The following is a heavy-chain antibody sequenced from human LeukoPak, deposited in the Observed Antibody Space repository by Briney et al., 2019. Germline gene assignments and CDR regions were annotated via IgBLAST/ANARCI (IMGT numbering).Heavy chain of an antibody. V-gene: IGHV3-23*01. CDR2: ISGSGGST. J-gene: IGHJ3*02. Sequence: HPGGSLRLSCAASGFTFSSYAMSWVRQAPGKGLEWVSAISGSGGSTYYADSVKGRFTISRDNSKDTLYLQMNSLRAEDTAVYYCAKSTKGGYSYGDDDAFDIWGQGTMVTVSS. CDR3: AKSTKGGYSYGDDDAFDI. D-gene: IGHD5-18*01. CDR1: GFTFSSYA.